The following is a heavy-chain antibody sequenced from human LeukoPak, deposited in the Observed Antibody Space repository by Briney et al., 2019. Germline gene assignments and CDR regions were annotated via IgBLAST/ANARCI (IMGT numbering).Heavy chain of an antibody. CDR1: GGSISSGTYY. CDR3: ARWMVGALDY. D-gene: IGHD1-26*01. CDR2: IYTSGST. Sequence: SQTLSLTCTVSGGSISSGTYYWSWIRQPAGKGLEWIGRIYTSGSTNYNPSLKSRVSISVDTSKNQFSLKLSSVTAADTAVYYCARWMVGALDYWGQGTLVTVSS. V-gene: IGHV4-61*02. J-gene: IGHJ4*02.